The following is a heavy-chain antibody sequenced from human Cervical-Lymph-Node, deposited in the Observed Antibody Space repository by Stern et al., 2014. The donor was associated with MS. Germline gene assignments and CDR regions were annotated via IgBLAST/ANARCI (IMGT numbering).Heavy chain of an antibody. CDR2: IIPVFGTA. CDR1: GGTFSDFA. J-gene: IGHJ6*02. Sequence: VQLVESEAEVKKPGSSVKVSCKASGGTFSDFAISWVRQAPRQGLEWMGGIIPVFGTANYAQKFQGRVTITADESTSTVYMELYYCARDSDLGNTEYGMDVWGQGTTVTVSS. D-gene: IGHD3-10*01. V-gene: IGHV1-69*01. CDR3: YGMDV.